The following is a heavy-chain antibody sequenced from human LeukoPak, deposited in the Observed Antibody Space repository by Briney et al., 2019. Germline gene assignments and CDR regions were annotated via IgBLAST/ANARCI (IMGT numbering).Heavy chain of an antibody. V-gene: IGHV3-11*01. CDR3: ARDRGPAPNWYFDL. CDR2: ISSSGSTI. CDR1: GFTFSDYY. J-gene: IGHJ2*01. Sequence: GGSLRLSCAASGFTFSDYYMSWIRQAPGKGLEWVSYISSSGSTIYYADSVKGRFTISRNNAKNSLYLQMNSLRAEDTAVYYCARDRGPAPNWYFDLWGRGTLVTVSS. D-gene: IGHD2-2*01.